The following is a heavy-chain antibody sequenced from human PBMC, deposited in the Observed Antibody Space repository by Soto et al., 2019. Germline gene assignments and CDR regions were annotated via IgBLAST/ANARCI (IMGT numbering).Heavy chain of an antibody. J-gene: IGHJ4*02. V-gene: IGHV3-48*03. CDR1: GFTFSSYE. CDR2: ISSSGDTK. CDR3: AKPLSLYSSSYLDY. D-gene: IGHD6-13*01. Sequence: GSLRLSCAASGFTFSSYEMNWVRQAPGKGLEWVSYISSSGDTKLYAESVKGRFTISRDNARNSLHLEMNSLRAEDTAVYYCAKPLSLYSSSYLDYWAQGTLVTVSS.